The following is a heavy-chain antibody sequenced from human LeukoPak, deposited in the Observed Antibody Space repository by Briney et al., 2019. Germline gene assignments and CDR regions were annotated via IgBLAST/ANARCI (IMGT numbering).Heavy chain of an antibody. Sequence: PSETLSLTCTVSGGSISSYYWSWIRQPAGKGLEWIGRIYTSGSTNYNPPLKSRVTMSVDTSKNQFSLKLSSVTAADTAVYYCARTTPGYYYYYMDVWGKGTTVTVSS. D-gene: IGHD1-1*01. CDR2: IYTSGST. CDR1: GGSISSYY. CDR3: ARTTPGYYYYYMDV. J-gene: IGHJ6*03. V-gene: IGHV4-4*07.